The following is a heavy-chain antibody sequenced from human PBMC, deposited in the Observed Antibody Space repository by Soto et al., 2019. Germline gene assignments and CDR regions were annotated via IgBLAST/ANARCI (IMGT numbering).Heavy chain of an antibody. CDR2: INSDGTKT. CDR3: ATVATNSYNWLDP. V-gene: IGHV3-74*01. J-gene: IGHJ5*02. D-gene: IGHD5-12*01. CDR1: GFTFSTYW. Sequence: EVQLVESGGTLVQPGGSLRLSCAASGFTFSTYWMHWVRQAPRKGLVWVSRINSDGTKTTYADSVKGRFTISRDNAKNTVYLQMISLRAEDTAMYYCATVATNSYNWLDPWGQGTLVTVSS.